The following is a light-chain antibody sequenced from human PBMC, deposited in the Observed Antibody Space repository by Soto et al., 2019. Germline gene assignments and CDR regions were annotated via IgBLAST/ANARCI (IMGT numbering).Light chain of an antibody. CDR2: AAS. J-gene: IGKJ3*01. Sequence: DTQMTQSPSSLSASVGDRVTITCRASQGIYNYLAWYQQKPGKVPKILIYAASSLVSGVPSRFSGSGSGTYFTLTISSLQPEDVATYYCQKCNSAPFTFGPGTKVDIK. V-gene: IGKV1-27*01. CDR3: QKCNSAPFT. CDR1: QGIYNY.